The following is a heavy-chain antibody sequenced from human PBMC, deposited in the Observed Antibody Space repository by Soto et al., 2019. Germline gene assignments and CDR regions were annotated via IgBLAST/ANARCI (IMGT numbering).Heavy chain of an antibody. J-gene: IGHJ3*02. CDR1: GFTFSSYA. D-gene: IGHD3-10*01. CDR3: AREDTMVRGVIITPNAFDI. Sequence: GGSLRLSCAASGFTFSSYAMHWVRQAPGKGLEWVAVISYDGSNKYYADSVKGRFTISRDNSKNTLYLQMNSLRAEDTAVYYCAREDTMVRGVIITPNAFDIWGQGTMVTVSS. V-gene: IGHV3-30-3*01. CDR2: ISYDGSNK.